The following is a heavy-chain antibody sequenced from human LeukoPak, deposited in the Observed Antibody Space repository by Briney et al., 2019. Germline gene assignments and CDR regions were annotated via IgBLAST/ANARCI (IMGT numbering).Heavy chain of an antibody. CDR3: AKDYYYDSSGPARYFDL. Sequence: PGRSLRLSCAASGFTFDDYAMHWVRQAPGKGLEWVSGISWNSGSIGYADSVKGRFTISRDNAKNSLYLQMNSLRPEDTALYYCAKDYYYDSSGPARYFDLWGRGTLVTVSS. CDR2: ISWNSGSI. CDR1: GFTFDDYA. V-gene: IGHV3-9*01. J-gene: IGHJ2*01. D-gene: IGHD3-22*01.